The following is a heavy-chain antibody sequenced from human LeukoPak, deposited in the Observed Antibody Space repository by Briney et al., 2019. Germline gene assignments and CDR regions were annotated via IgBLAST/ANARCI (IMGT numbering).Heavy chain of an antibody. V-gene: IGHV3-20*04. Sequence: GGFLRLSCAASGFTFDDYGMSWVRQAPGKGLEWVSGINWNGGSTGYADSVKGRFTISRDNAKNSLYLQMNSLRAEDTALFYCARGSGIYYDSSLGYWGQGTLVTVSS. D-gene: IGHD3-22*01. CDR1: GFTFDDYG. J-gene: IGHJ4*02. CDR2: INWNGGST. CDR3: ARGSGIYYDSSLGY.